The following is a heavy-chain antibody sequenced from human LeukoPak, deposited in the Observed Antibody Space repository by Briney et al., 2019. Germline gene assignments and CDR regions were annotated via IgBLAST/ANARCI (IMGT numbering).Heavy chain of an antibody. J-gene: IGHJ4*02. D-gene: IGHD3-10*01. Sequence: SETLSLTCTVSGGSISSSSYYWGWIRQPPGKGLEWIGSIYYSGSTYYNPSLKSRVTISVDTSKNQFSLKLSSVTAADTAVYYCAREIPLRALVYWGQGTLVTVSS. V-gene: IGHV4-39*02. CDR3: AREIPLRALVY. CDR1: GGSISSSSYY. CDR2: IYYSGST.